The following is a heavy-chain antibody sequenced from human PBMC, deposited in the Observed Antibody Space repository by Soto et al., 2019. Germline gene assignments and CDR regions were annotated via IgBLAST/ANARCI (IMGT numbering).Heavy chain of an antibody. CDR2: ISYDGSNK. CDR3: AKDQWLVPDY. V-gene: IGHV3-30*18. J-gene: IGHJ4*02. Sequence: PGGSLRLSCAASGFTSSNYGMHWVRQAPGKGLEWVAVISYDGSNKYYADSVKGRFTISRDNSKNTLYLQMNSLRAEDTAVYYCAKDQWLVPDYWGQGTLVTVSS. D-gene: IGHD6-19*01. CDR1: GFTSSNYG.